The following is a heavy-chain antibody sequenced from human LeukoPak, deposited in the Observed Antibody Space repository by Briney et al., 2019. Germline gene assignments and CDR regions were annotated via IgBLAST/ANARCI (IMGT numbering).Heavy chain of an antibody. Sequence: PSETLSLTCAVYGGSFGDYYWSWIRQPPRKGLEWIGEINHSGNTNQNPSLKSRVTISVDKSKNQFSLKLTSVTAADTAVYYCARGAYYDKVWGIFLYRPLDYWGQGTLVTVSS. D-gene: IGHD3-16*02. CDR1: GGSFGDYY. J-gene: IGHJ4*02. CDR2: INHSGNT. V-gene: IGHV4-34*01. CDR3: ARGAYYDKVWGIFLYRPLDY.